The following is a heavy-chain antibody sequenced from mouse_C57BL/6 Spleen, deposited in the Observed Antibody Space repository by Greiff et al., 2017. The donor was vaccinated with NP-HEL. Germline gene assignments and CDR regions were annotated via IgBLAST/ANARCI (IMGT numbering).Heavy chain of an antibody. V-gene: IGHV1-72*01. CDR1: GYTFTSYW. D-gene: IGHD1-1*01. J-gene: IGHJ4*01. CDR3: ARDYYGSSYDYYAMDY. Sequence: QVQLQQPGAELVKPGASVKLSCKASGYTFTSYWMHWVKQRPGRGLEWIGRIDPNSGGTKYNEEFKSKATLTVDKPSSTAYMQLSSLTSEDSAVYYCARDYYGSSYDYYAMDYWGQGTSVTVSS. CDR2: IDPNSGGT.